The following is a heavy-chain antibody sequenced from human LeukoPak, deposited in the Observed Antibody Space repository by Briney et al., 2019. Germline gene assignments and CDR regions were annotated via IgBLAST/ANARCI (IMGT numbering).Heavy chain of an antibody. CDR3: ARATYYDILTAS. Sequence: ASVKVSCNASGYTFTSYYMHWVRQAPGQGLEWMGIINPSGGSTSYAQKFQGRVTMTRDTSTSTVYMELSSLRSKDTAVYYCARATYYDILTASWGQGTLVTVSS. CDR2: INPSGGST. CDR1: GYTFTSYY. V-gene: IGHV1-46*01. D-gene: IGHD3-9*01. J-gene: IGHJ4*02.